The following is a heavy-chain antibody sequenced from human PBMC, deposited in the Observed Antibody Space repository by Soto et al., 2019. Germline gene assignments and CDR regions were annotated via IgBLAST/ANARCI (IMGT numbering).Heavy chain of an antibody. CDR3: ARITLGGTYYYGMDV. Sequence: GASVKVSCKASGGTFSSYTISWVRQAPGQGLEWMGRIIPILGIANYAQKFQGRVTITADKSTSTAYMELSSLRSEDTAVYYCARITLGGTYYYGMDVWGQGTTVTVSS. CDR2: IIPILGIA. D-gene: IGHD6-19*01. CDR1: GGTFSSYT. J-gene: IGHJ6*02. V-gene: IGHV1-69*02.